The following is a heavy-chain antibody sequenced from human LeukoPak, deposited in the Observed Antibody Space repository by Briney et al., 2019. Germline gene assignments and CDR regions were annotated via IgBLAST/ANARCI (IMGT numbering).Heavy chain of an antibody. CDR1: GYSFTSYW. V-gene: IGHV5-51*01. CDR3: ARQSGWSVVAAQNWFDP. Sequence: GESLKISCKGSGYSFTSYWIGWVRQMPGKGLEWMGIIYPGDSDTRYSPSFQGQVTISADKSIGTAYLQWSSLKASDTAMYYCARQSGWSVVAAQNWFDPWGQGTLVTVSS. D-gene: IGHD2-15*01. CDR2: IYPGDSDT. J-gene: IGHJ5*02.